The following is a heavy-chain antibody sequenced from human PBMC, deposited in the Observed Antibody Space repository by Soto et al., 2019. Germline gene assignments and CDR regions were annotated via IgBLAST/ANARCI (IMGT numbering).Heavy chain of an antibody. J-gene: IGHJ5*02. CDR3: ARESSGSYGFSPLYTWFDP. V-gene: IGHV3-48*02. CDR2: ISSSSSTI. CDR1: GFTFSSYS. D-gene: IGHD1-26*01. Sequence: GGSLRLSCAASGFTFSSYSMNWVRQAPGKGLEWVSYISSSSSTIYYADSVKGRFTISRDNAKNSLYLQMNSLRDEDTAVYYCARESSGSYGFSPLYTWFDPWGQGTLVTVSS.